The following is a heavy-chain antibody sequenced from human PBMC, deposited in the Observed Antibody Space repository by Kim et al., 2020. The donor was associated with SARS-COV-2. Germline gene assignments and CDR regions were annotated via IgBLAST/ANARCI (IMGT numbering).Heavy chain of an antibody. J-gene: IGHJ6*02. CDR3: ARDSLAVTHYYGMDV. Sequence: GGSLRLSCAASGFTFSSYGMHWVRQAPGKGLEWVAVIWYDGSNKYYADSVKGRFTISRDNSKNTLYLQMNSLRAEDTAVYYCARDSLAVTHYYGMDVWGQGTTVTVSS. CDR2: IWYDGSNK. CDR1: GFTFSSYG. D-gene: IGHD4-4*01. V-gene: IGHV3-33*01.